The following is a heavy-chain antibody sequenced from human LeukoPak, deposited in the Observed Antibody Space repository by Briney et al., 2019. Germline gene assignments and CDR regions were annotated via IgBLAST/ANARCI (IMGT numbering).Heavy chain of an antibody. D-gene: IGHD4-11*01. J-gene: IGHJ5*02. CDR2: VKSKTDGGTR. V-gene: IGHV3-15*01. CDR1: GSTFSDAW. Sequence: GGSLRLSCAASGSTFSDAWMNWVRQPPGKGLEYIGRVKSKTDGGTRDHAAPVKGRFIISRDDSKNTLYLQMNSLRSEDTAVYYCTTGDSSTWGQGTLVTVSS. CDR3: TTGDSST.